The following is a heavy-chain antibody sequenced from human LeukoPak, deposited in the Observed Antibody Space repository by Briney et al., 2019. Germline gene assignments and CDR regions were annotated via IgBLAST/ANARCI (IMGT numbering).Heavy chain of an antibody. V-gene: IGHV1-69*05. Sequence: SVKVSCKASGGTFSSYAIRWVRQAPGQGLEWMGRIIPIFGTANYAQKFQGRVTITTDESTSTAYMELSSLRSEDTAVYYCARDPYYYDSSGYYREWGQGTLVTVSS. CDR1: GGTFSSYA. D-gene: IGHD3-22*01. CDR3: ARDPYYYDSSGYYRE. J-gene: IGHJ4*02. CDR2: IIPIFGTA.